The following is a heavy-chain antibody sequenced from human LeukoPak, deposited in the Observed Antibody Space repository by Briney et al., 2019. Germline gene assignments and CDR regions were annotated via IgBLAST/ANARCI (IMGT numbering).Heavy chain of an antibody. D-gene: IGHD3-16*01. Sequence: GGSLRLSCAASGFTFSNYWMHWVRQAPGEGLMWLSRINSDGSTTSYAGSVKSRFTISRDNAKNTLYLQMNTLRAEDTAVYYCARETWGGLDYWGQGTLVTVSS. J-gene: IGHJ4*02. CDR3: ARETWGGLDY. V-gene: IGHV3-74*01. CDR2: INSDGSTT. CDR1: GFTFSNYW.